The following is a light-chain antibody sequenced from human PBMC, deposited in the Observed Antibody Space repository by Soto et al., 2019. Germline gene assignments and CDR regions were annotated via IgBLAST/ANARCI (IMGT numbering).Light chain of an antibody. J-gene: IGKJ1*01. CDR2: GAS. V-gene: IGKV3-20*01. CDR1: QTIRSNY. CDR3: QQYGSSPWT. Sequence: ETVLTQSPGTLSLSPGERATLSCRASQTIRSNYLAWYRQTPGQAPRLLIYGASNRATGIADRFSGSWSGTDFTRIISRLEPEDFALYYCQQYGSSPWTFGYGTKVEIK.